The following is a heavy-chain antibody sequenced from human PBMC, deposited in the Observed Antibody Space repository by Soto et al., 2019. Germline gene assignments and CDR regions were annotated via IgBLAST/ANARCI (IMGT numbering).Heavy chain of an antibody. Sequence: GGSLRLSCAASGFTFSSYAMSWVRQAPGKGLEWVSAISGSGGSTYYADSVKGRFTISRDNSKNTLYLQMNSLRAENTAVYYGAKALVVVAAFDYWGQGTLVTVSS. CDR2: ISGSGGST. V-gene: IGHV3-23*01. D-gene: IGHD2-15*01. CDR3: AKALVVVAAFDY. CDR1: GFTFSSYA. J-gene: IGHJ4*02.